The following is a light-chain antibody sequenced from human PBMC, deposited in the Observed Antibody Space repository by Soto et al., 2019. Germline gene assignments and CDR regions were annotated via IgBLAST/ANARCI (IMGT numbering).Light chain of an antibody. CDR2: EVS. Sequence: QSALTQPASVSGSPGQSITISCTGTSSDVGGYNYVSWYQQHPGKAPKLMIYEVSNRPSGVSNRFSGSKSGNTASLTISGLHAEDEADYYCSSYTSSKVFGTGTKVTVL. V-gene: IGLV2-14*01. CDR3: SSYTSSKV. CDR1: SSDVGGYNY. J-gene: IGLJ1*01.